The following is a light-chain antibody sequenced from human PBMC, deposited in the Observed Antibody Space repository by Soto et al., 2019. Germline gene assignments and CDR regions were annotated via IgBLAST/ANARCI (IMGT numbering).Light chain of an antibody. CDR3: AAWDDSLNAYV. V-gene: IGLV1-47*02. CDR2: LDT. Sequence: QSVLTQPPSAASTPGQRVTLSCPGSSSNIGTFYVYWYQHLPETAPRLLIYLDTQRPSGVPDRFSGSKSGTSASLAISGLRSEDEGIYYCAAWDDSLNAYVFGTGTKVTVL. CDR1: SSNIGTFY. J-gene: IGLJ1*01.